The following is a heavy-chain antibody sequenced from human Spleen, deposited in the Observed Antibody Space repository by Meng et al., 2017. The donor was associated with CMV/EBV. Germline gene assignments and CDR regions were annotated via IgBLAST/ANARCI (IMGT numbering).Heavy chain of an antibody. D-gene: IGHD5-18*01. CDR1: GFTFNNYA. V-gene: IGHV3-23*03. J-gene: IGHJ4*02. CDR3: ARGNSYAHIFDY. CDR2: IYSGGSDT. Sequence: GESLKISCAASGFTFNNYAMSWVRQAPGEGLEWVSIIYSGGSDTYYADSVKGRFTISRDNSKNTLYLQMNSLRAEDTAVYFCARGNSYAHIFDYWGQGTLVTVSS.